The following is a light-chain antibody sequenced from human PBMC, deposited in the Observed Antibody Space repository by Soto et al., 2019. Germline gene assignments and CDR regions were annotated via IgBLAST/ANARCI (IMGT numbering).Light chain of an antibody. Sequence: IVMKHSPSTLSLSPVERATLSCRASQSVSANLAWYQHKPGQAPRLLIYAASTRANGIPARFSGSGTGTEFTLTISSLQPEDIAVYYCQQYNNWPWTFGQGTKVDIK. CDR1: QSVSAN. J-gene: IGKJ1*01. CDR2: AAS. V-gene: IGKV3-15*01. CDR3: QQYNNWPWT.